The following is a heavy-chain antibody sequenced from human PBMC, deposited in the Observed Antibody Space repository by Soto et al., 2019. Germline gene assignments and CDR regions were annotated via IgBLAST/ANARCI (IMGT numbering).Heavy chain of an antibody. J-gene: IGHJ5*02. CDR2: ISGSGGST. CDR3: AKDKGGIVPAALWYNWFDP. D-gene: IGHD2-2*01. V-gene: IGHV3-23*01. Sequence: EVQLLESGGGLVQPGGSLRLSCAASGFTFSSYAMSWVRQAPGKGLEWVSAISGSGGSTYYADSVKGRFTISRDNSKNTLYLQMNSLRAEDTAVYYCAKDKGGIVPAALWYNWFDPWGQGTLVTVS. CDR1: GFTFSSYA.